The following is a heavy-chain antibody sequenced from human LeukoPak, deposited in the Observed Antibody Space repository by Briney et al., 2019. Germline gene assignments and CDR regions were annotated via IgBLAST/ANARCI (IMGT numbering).Heavy chain of an antibody. J-gene: IGHJ4*02. Sequence: SETLSLTCTVSGGSISSSGYYWGWIRQPPGKGLEWVGSVYYTGSTFYNPSLKSRVTTSVDTSKDHFSLNLSSVTAADTAVYYCARHRGRYYDSGSYYYFDYWGQGTLVTVSS. V-gene: IGHV4-39*02. CDR1: GGSISSSGYY. CDR3: ARHRGRYYDSGSYYYFDY. CDR2: VYYTGST. D-gene: IGHD3-10*01.